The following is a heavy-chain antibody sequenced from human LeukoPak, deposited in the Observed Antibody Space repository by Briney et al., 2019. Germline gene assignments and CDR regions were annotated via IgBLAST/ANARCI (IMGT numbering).Heavy chain of an antibody. J-gene: IGHJ5*02. CDR2: IWYDGSNK. V-gene: IGHV3-33*01. CDR3: AREGATMIVDNWFDP. Sequence: GGSLRLSCAASGFTFSSYGMHWVRQAPGKGLEWVAVIWYDGSNKYYADSVKGRFTISRVNSKNTLYLQMNSLRAEDTAVYYCAREGATMIVDNWFDPWGQGTLVTVSS. D-gene: IGHD3-22*01. CDR1: GFTFSSYG.